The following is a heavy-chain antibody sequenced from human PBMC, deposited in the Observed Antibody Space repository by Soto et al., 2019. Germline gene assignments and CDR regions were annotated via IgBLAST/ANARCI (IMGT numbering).Heavy chain of an antibody. Sequence: QVQLQQWGAGLLKPSETLSLTCAVYGGSFSGYYWSWIRQPPGKGLEWIGEINHSGSTNYNPSLKSRVTISVDTSKNQFSLKLSSVTAADTAVYYCARAYRLVNYYYYGMDVWGQGTTFTVSS. CDR1: GGSFSGYY. J-gene: IGHJ6*02. CDR2: INHSGST. D-gene: IGHD3-9*01. CDR3: ARAYRLVNYYYYGMDV. V-gene: IGHV4-34*01.